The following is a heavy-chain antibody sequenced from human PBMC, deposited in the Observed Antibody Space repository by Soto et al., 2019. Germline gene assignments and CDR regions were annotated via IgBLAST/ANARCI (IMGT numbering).Heavy chain of an antibody. Sequence: SETLSLSCAVYGGSFSGYYWSWIRQPPGKGLEWIGEINHSGSTNYNPSLKSRVTISVDTSKNQFSLKLSSVTAADTAVYYCARGLGPSDYWGQGTLVTVSS. J-gene: IGHJ4*02. CDR1: GGSFSGYY. CDR3: ARGLGPSDY. V-gene: IGHV4-34*01. CDR2: INHSGST.